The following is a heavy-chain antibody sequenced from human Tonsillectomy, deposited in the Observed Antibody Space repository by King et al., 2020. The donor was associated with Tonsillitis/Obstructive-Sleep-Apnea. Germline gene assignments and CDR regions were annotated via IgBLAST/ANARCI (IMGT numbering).Heavy chain of an antibody. D-gene: IGHD3-22*01. CDR3: ARDPRGYDSSGYYYYYGMDV. CDR2: IHYSGST. V-gene: IGHV4-59*01. J-gene: IGHJ6*02. Sequence: VQLQESGPGLVKPSETLSLTCTVSGGSISSYYWSWIRQPPGKGLEWIGYIHYSGSTNYNPSLKSRVTISVDTSKSQFSLKLSSVTAADTAVYYFARDPRGYDSSGYYYYYGMDVWGQGTTVTVSS. CDR1: GGSISSYY.